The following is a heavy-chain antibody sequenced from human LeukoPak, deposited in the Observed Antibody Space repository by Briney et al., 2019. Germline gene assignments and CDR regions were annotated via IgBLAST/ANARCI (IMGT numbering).Heavy chain of an antibody. V-gene: IGHV1-69*01. Sequence: SVKVSCKASGGTFSSYAISWVRQAPGQGLEWMGGIIPIFGTANYAQKFQGRVTITADESTSTAYIELSSLRSEDTDVYYCARDAGVVLGDIVVVPAAIYFDHWGQGTLVTVSS. CDR2: IIPIFGTA. D-gene: IGHD2-2*01. CDR3: ARDAGVVLGDIVVVPAAIYFDH. CDR1: GGTFSSYA. J-gene: IGHJ4*02.